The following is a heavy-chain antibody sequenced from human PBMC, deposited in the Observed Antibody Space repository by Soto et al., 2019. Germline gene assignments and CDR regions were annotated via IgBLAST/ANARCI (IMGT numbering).Heavy chain of an antibody. CDR1: GFTFSSYA. CDR2: ISGSGGST. CDR3: AKKRGWGKTYYYDSSGSNFDY. D-gene: IGHD3-22*01. V-gene: IGHV3-23*01. Sequence: GGSLRLSCEASGFTFSSYAMSWVRQAPGKGLEWVSAISGSGGSTYYADSVKGRFTISRDNSKNTLYLQMNSLRAEDTAVYYCAKKRGWGKTYYYDSSGSNFDYWGQGTLVTVSS. J-gene: IGHJ4*02.